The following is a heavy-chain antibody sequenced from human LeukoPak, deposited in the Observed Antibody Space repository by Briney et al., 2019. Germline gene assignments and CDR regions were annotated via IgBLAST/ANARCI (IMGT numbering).Heavy chain of an antibody. V-gene: IGHV3-23*01. CDR2: ISGSGGST. CDR1: GFTFSSYA. D-gene: IGHD6-19*01. J-gene: IGHJ4*02. CDR3: AKGRLAGTYFDY. Sequence: GGSLRLSCAASGFTFSSYAMSWVRQAPGKGLEWVSAISGSGGSTYYAASVKGRFTISRDNSKNTLYLQMNSLRAEDTAVYYCAKGRLAGTYFDYWGQGTLVTVSS.